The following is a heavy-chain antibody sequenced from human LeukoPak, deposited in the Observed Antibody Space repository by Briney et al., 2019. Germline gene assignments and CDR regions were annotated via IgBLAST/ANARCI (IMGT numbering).Heavy chain of an antibody. CDR3: ARGWSGSCDF. CDR2: IRPDGSAK. D-gene: IGHD1-26*01. J-gene: IGHJ4*02. Sequence: TGGSLRLSCAAAGFTFSSYWMNWVRQAPGKGLEWVAVIRPDGSAKSYVDSVRGRFTISRDNAQNSLDLQMNSLRVEDTAVYYCARGWSGSCDFWGQGTLVTVTS. CDR1: GFTFSSYW. V-gene: IGHV3-7*04.